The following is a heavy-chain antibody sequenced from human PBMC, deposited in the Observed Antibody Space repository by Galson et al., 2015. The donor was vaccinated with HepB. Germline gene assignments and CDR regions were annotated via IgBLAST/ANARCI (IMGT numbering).Heavy chain of an antibody. V-gene: IGHV4-34*01. Sequence: LTCAVYGGSFSGYYWSWIRQPPGKGLEWIGEINHSGSTNYNPSLKSRVTISVDTSKNQFSLKLSSVTAADTAVYYCARGPGGGSRSLGVKDYWGQGTLVTVSS. CDR3: ARGPGGGSRSLGVKDY. D-gene: IGHD1-26*01. CDR1: GGSFSGYY. J-gene: IGHJ4*02. CDR2: INHSGST.